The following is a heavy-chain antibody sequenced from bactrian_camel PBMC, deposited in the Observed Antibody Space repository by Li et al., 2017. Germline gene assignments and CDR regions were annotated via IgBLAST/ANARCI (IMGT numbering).Heavy chain of an antibody. Sequence: VQLVESGGGSVQAGETLTLSCTTSELPSPKTDMGWVRQAPGKGLEWVSAISGNGGRTYYADSVKGRFTISRDNAKNTLYLEMNSLKPEDTAMYYCGAEAHNYLGSNYWGQGTQVTVS. CDR3: GAEAHNYLGSNY. CDR1: ELPSPKTD. V-gene: IGHV3S40*01. CDR2: ISGNGGRT. J-gene: IGHJ4*01. D-gene: IGHD2*01.